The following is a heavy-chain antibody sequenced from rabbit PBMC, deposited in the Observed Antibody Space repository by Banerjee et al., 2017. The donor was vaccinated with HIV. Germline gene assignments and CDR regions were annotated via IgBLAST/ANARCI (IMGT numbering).Heavy chain of an antibody. CDR3: ARDLAGVIGWNFNL. D-gene: IGHD4-1*01. Sequence: QEQLEESGGGLVQPEGSLTLTCTASGFSFDSGYYMCWVRQAPGKGLEWIACIHAGSTGTTYYASWAKGRFTISKTSSTTVTLQMTSLTAADTATYFCARDLAGVIGWNFNLWGPGTLVTVS. V-gene: IGHV1S45*01. CDR2: IHAGSTGTT. J-gene: IGHJ4*01. CDR1: GFSFDSGYY.